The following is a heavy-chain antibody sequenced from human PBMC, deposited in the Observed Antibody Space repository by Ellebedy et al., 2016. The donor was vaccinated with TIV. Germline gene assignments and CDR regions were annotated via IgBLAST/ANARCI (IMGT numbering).Heavy chain of an antibody. J-gene: IGHJ4*02. CDR3: ARGYYGIPSRDKYFDF. CDR1: GGSFSDYY. D-gene: IGHD3-9*01. CDR2: INHGGTA. Sequence: SETLSLTXAVYGGSFSDYYWTWIRQPPGKGLEWIGEINHGGTANYNPSLKSRVTVSVDTSKNQFSLRLTSVTAADTALYFCARGYYGIPSRDKYFDFWGQGTRVTVSS. V-gene: IGHV4-34*01.